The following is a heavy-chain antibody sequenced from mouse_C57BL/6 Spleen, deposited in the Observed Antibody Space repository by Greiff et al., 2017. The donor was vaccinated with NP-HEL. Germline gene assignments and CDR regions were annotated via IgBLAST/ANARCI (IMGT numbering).Heavy chain of an antibody. CDR2: IYPGDGDT. J-gene: IGHJ2*01. Sequence: QVHVKQSGAELVKPGASVKISCKASGYAFSSYWMNWVKQRPGKGLEWIGQIYPGDGDTNYNGKFKGKAPLTADKSSSTAYMQLISLTSEDSAVYFCAREGPFTTVVAPFDYWGQGTTLTVSS. CDR1: GYAFSSYW. CDR3: AREGPFTTVVAPFDY. V-gene: IGHV1-80*01. D-gene: IGHD1-1*01.